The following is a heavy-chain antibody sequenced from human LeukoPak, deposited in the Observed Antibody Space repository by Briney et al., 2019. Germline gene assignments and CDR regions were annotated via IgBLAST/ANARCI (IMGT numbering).Heavy chain of an antibody. Sequence: SETLSLTCTVSGDSISSYYWSWIRQPPGKGLEWIGYVFYSGSTNYNPSLKSRVTISVDTSKNQFSLKLSSVNAADTAVYYCASRGSGWYQYYFDYWGQGTLVTVSS. CDR2: VFYSGST. V-gene: IGHV4-59*12. CDR3: ASRGSGWYQYYFDY. CDR1: GDSISSYY. D-gene: IGHD6-19*01. J-gene: IGHJ4*02.